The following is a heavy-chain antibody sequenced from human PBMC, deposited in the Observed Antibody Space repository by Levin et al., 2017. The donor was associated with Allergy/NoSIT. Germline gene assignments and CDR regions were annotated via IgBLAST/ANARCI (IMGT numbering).Heavy chain of an antibody. CDR1: GGTLRNYP. CDR3: ARPRGGFYGSGSFDS. Sequence: KISCKAFGGTLRNYPISWVRQAPGQGLEWMGGIIPAFASTNYAQKFHGRVTITADESTRTAYMELRSLRSEDTAVYFCARPRGGFYGSGSFDSWGQGTLVTVSS. D-gene: IGHD3-10*01. CDR2: IIPAFAST. V-gene: IGHV1-69*01. J-gene: IGHJ4*02.